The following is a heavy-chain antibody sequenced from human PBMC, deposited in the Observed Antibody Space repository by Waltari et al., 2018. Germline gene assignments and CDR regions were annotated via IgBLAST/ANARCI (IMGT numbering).Heavy chain of an antibody. V-gene: IGHV1-46*03. CDR3: ARDKTPSGMLLGYYDY. D-gene: IGHD1-26*01. CDR1: GYTFTSYY. CDR2: NNPGGGST. J-gene: IGHJ4*02. Sequence: QVQLVQSGAEVKKPGASVKVSCKASGYTFTSYYMHWVRQAPGQGLEWMGINNPGGGSTSYAQKFQGRVTMTRDTSTSTVYMELSSLRSEDTAVYYCARDKTPSGMLLGYYDYWGQGTLVTVSS.